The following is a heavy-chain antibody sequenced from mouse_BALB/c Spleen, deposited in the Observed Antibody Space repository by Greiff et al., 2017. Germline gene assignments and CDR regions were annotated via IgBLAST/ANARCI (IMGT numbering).Heavy chain of an antibody. Sequence: EVQLQQSGPGLVKPSQSLSLTCSVTGYSITSGYYWNWIRQFPGNKLEWMGYISYDGSNNYNPSLKNRISITRDTSKNQFFLKLNSVTTEDTATYYCASRGLRRVFAYWGQGTLVTVSA. V-gene: IGHV3-6*02. CDR1: GYSITSGYY. J-gene: IGHJ3*01. CDR3: ASRGLRRVFAY. CDR2: ISYDGSN. D-gene: IGHD2-4*01.